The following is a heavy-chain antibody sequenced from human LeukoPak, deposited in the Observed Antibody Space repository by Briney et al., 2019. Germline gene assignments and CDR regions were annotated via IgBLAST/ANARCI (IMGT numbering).Heavy chain of an antibody. Sequence: GESLKISCKGSGYSFTSYWIGWVRQMPGKGLEWMGIIYPGDSDTRYSPSFQGQVTISADKSISTAYLQWSSLKALDTAMYYCARQGPYCSGGSCYSDYWGQGTLVTVSS. D-gene: IGHD2-15*01. CDR3: ARQGPYCSGGSCYSDY. J-gene: IGHJ4*02. V-gene: IGHV5-51*01. CDR1: GYSFTSYW. CDR2: IYPGDSDT.